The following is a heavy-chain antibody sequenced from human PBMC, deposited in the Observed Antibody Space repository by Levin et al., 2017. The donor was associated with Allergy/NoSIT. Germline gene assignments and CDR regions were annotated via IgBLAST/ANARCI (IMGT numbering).Heavy chain of an antibody. D-gene: IGHD3-9*01. CDR1: GGSFSGYY. Sequence: PSETLSLTCAVYGGSFSGYYWSWIRQPPGKGLEWIGEINHSGSTNYNPSLKSRVTISVDTSKNQFSLKLSSVTAADTAVYYCASRFWGVLRYFDWPRGGWYFDYWGQGTLVTVSS. CDR2: INHSGST. J-gene: IGHJ4*02. V-gene: IGHV4-34*01. CDR3: ASRFWGVLRYFDWPRGGWYFDY.